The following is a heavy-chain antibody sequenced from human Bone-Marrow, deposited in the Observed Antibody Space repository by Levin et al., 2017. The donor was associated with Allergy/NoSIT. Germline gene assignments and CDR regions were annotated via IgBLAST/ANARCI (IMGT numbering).Heavy chain of an antibody. CDR1: GFTFSRYG. CDR2: ISYDGSNK. V-gene: IGHV3-30*18. CDR3: AKDKDSCTSTSDTYGMDG. Sequence: GGSLRLSCAASGFTFSRYGMHWVRQAPGKGLEWVAVISYDGSNKYYADSVKGRFTISRDNSKNTLYLQMNSLRPEDTAVYYCAKDKDSCTSTSDTYGMDGWGQGTTVTVSS. J-gene: IGHJ6*02. D-gene: IGHD2-2*01.